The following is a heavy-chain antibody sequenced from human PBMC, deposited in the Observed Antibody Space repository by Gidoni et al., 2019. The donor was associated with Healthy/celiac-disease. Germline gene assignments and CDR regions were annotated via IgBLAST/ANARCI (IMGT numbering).Heavy chain of an antibody. V-gene: IGHV3-73*02. D-gene: IGHD3-10*01. J-gene: IGHJ4*02. CDR1: GFTFSGSP. Sequence: EVPLVESGGGLVQPGGSLKLSCAASGFTFSGSPMHWVRQASGKGLEWVGRIRSKANSYATAYAASVKGRFTISRDDSKNTAYLQMNSLKTEDTAVYYCTRSRMVRGVIIALDYWGQGTLVTVSS. CDR2: IRSKANSYAT. CDR3: TRSRMVRGVIIALDY.